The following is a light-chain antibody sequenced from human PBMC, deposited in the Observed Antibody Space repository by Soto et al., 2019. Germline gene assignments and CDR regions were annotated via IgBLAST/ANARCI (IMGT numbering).Light chain of an antibody. V-gene: IGLV2-14*01. CDR1: SSDVGGYNY. CDR2: EVR. CDR3: SSYTSSSTLGV. J-gene: IGLJ1*01. Sequence: QSALTQPASVSGSPGQSINISCTGTSSDVGGYNYVSWYQQHPGKAPKLMIYEVRNRPSGVSNRFSGSKSGNTASLTSSGLQAEDQADYYCSSYTSSSTLGVFGTGTKV.